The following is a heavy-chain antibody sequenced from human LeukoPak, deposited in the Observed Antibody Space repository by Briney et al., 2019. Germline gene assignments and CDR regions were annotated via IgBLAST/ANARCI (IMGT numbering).Heavy chain of an antibody. D-gene: IGHD4-17*01. V-gene: IGHV3-48*01. J-gene: IGHJ4*02. CDR2: ITFSSSII. Sequence: PGGSLRLSCAASGFTFSSYSMNWVRQAPGKGLEWVSYITFSSSIIYYADSVKGRFTISRDNAKNSLYLQMNSLRAEDTAVYYCARDRLHYGEYEKTFDYWGQGTLDSVSS. CDR3: ARDRLHYGEYEKTFDY. CDR1: GFTFSSYS.